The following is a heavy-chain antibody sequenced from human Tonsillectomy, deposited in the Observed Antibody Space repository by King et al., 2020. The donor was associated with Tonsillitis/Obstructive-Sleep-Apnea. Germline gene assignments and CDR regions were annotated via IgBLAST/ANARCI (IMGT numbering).Heavy chain of an antibody. D-gene: IGHD1-26*01. CDR3: ARADWELQLPFDY. CDR2: IYFDGSEE. V-gene: IGHV3-33*01. CDR1: GFTFSNYG. J-gene: IGHJ4*02. Sequence: VQLVESGGGVVQPGGSLRLSCAASGFTFSNYGMHWVRQAPGKGLEWVAVIYFDGSEEYYSDSVRGRFTISRDNSKNTLSLQLNSLRAEDTAVYYCARADWELQLPFDYWGQGTLVTVSS.